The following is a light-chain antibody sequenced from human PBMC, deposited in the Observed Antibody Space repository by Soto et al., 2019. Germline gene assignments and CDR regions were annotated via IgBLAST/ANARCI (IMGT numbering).Light chain of an antibody. CDR1: QSISSY. V-gene: IGKV1-39*01. CDR2: AAS. Sequence: DIQMTQSPSSLSASVGDRVTITCRASQSISSYLNWYQQKPGKAPELLIYAASTLQSGVPSRFSGSGSGTDLTLTISCLQSEDFATYYCQQYYSFPSTFGQGTKV. CDR3: QQYYSFPST. J-gene: IGKJ1*01.